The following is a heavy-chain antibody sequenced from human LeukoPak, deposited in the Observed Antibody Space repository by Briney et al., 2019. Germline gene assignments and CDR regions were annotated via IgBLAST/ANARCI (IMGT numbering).Heavy chain of an antibody. V-gene: IGHV3-33*08. CDR3: ATHSLWFGELSPFQH. CDR1: GFTFSSYG. D-gene: IGHD3-10*01. CDR2: IWYGGSNK. J-gene: IGHJ1*01. Sequence: PGGSLRLSCAASGFTFSSYGMHWVRQAPGKGLEWVAVIWYGGSNKYYADSVKGRFTISRDNSKNTLYLQMNSLRAEDTAVYYCATHSLWFGELSPFQHWGQGTLVTVSS.